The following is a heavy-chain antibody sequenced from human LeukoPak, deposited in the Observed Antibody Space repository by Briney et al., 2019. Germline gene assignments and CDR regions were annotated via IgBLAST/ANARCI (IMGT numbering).Heavy chain of an antibody. D-gene: IGHD6-19*01. CDR3: AKEMWSSATWAFDI. J-gene: IGHJ3*02. V-gene: IGHV3-23*01. CDR1: GFTFSSYA. Sequence: SGGSLRLSCAASGFTFSSYAMSWVRQAPGKGLEWVSAISGSGGSTYYADSVRGRFTIIRANSKNTLYLQMNTLKAEDTAVYYCAKEMWSSATWAFDIWGQGTMVTVSS. CDR2: ISGSGGST.